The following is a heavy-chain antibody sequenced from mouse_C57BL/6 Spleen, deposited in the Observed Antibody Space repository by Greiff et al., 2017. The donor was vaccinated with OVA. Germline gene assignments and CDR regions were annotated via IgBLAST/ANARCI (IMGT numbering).Heavy chain of an antibody. Sequence: EVKLQESGPGLVKPSQSLSLTCSVTGYSITSGYYWNWIRQFPGNKLEWMGYISYDGSNNYNPSLKNRISITRDTSKNQFFLKLNSVTTEDTATYYCATLRRDWYFDVWGTGTTVTVSS. CDR2: ISYDGSN. D-gene: IGHD2-4*01. CDR1: GYSITSGYY. V-gene: IGHV3-6*01. J-gene: IGHJ1*03. CDR3: ATLRRDWYFDV.